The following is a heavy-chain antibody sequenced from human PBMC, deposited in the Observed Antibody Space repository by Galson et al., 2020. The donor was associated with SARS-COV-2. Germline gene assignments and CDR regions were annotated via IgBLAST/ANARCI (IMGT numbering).Heavy chain of an antibody. V-gene: IGHV4-31*03. CDR2: IYHSGTT. Sequence: SQTLSLTCSVSGGSISTDGHFWTWIRQPPGKGLEWLGYIYHSGTTYYNPSLKTRLSLAVDKSQNQFSLRLRSVTAADTAVYFCARTSGDLDIWGQGTKVTVSS. CDR1: GGSISTDGHF. CDR3: ARTSGDLDI. D-gene: IGHD3-10*01. J-gene: IGHJ3*02.